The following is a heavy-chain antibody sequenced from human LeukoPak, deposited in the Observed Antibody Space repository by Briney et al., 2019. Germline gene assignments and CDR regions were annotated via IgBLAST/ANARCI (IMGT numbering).Heavy chain of an antibody. D-gene: IGHD3-10*01. CDR3: AKGGDWFGSGSSGVDY. V-gene: IGHV3-30*18. CDR1: GFSFSSYG. CDR2: ISYDGSNK. J-gene: IGHJ4*02. Sequence: PGGSLRLSCAASGFSFSSYGMHWARQAPGKGLEWVALISYDGSNKYNADSVKGRFTISRDNSKNTLYLQMNILRVEDTAVYYCAKGGDWFGSGSSGVDYWGQGTLVTVSS.